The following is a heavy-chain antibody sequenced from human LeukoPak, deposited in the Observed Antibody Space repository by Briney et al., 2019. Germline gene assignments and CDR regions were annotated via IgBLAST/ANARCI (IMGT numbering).Heavy chain of an antibody. CDR1: GFTLSSNW. CDR3: ATVFDY. CDR2: MNQDGSGT. Sequence: GGSLTLSCAVSGFTLSSNWTHWVRQAPGKGLEWVSRMNQDGSGTSYADSVKGRFTISRDNAKNTVYLQMNSLRAEDSAMYYCATVFDYWGQGTLVTVSS. V-gene: IGHV3-74*01. J-gene: IGHJ4*02.